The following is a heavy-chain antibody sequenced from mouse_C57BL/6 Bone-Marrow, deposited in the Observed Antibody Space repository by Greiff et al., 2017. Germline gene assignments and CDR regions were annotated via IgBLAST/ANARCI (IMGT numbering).Heavy chain of an antibody. D-gene: IGHD1-1*01. J-gene: IGHJ2*01. CDR3: AITFYYSSGYAFDY. Sequence: QVQLQQSGAELVKPGASVKISCKASGYAFSSYWMNWVKQRPGKGLEWIGQIYPGDGDTNYNGKFKGKDTLTADKSSSTAYMQLSSLTSEDSAVSFCAITFYYSSGYAFDYWGQGTTLTVSS. CDR2: IYPGDGDT. CDR1: GYAFSSYW. V-gene: IGHV1-80*01.